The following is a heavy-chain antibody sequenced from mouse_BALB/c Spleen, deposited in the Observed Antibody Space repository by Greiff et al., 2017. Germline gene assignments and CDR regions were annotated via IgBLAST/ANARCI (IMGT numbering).Heavy chain of an antibody. CDR3: ARGGDYDSFDY. CDR2: ISSGGST. D-gene: IGHD2-4*01. Sequence: EVQGVESGGGLVKPGGSLKLSCAASGFTFSSYAMSWVRQTPEKRLEWVASISSGGSTYYPDSVKGRFTISRDNARNILYLQMSSLRSEDTAMYYCARGGDYDSFDYWGQGTTLTVSS. CDR1: GFTFSSYA. V-gene: IGHV5-6-5*01. J-gene: IGHJ2*01.